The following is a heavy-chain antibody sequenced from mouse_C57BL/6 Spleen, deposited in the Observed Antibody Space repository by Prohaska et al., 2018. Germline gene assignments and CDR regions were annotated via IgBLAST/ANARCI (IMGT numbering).Heavy chain of an antibody. V-gene: IGHV11-2*01. J-gene: IGHJ1*03. Sequence: EVQLLETGGGLVQPGWSRGLSCEGSWYTFSGFWMSWVRQTPGKTLEWIGDINSDGSAINYAPSIKDRFTIFRDNDKSTLYLQMSNVRSEDTATYFCMRYGNYWYFDVWGTGTTVTVSS. CDR2: INSDGSAI. D-gene: IGHD2-1*01. CDR1: WYTFSGFW. CDR3: MRYGNYWYFDV.